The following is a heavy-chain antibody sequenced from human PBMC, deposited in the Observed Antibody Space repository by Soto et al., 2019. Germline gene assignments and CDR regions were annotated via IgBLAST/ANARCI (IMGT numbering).Heavy chain of an antibody. CDR1: GFTLSDHY. CDR3: ARISGTTKTFDY. D-gene: IGHD1-20*01. Sequence: EVQLVESGGGLVQPGGSLRLSCAASGFTLSDHYMDWVRQAPGKGLEWVGRTRNKANSYTTEYAASVKGRFTISRDDSKNSLYLQMNSLKTEDTAVYYCARISGTTKTFDYWGQGTLVTVSS. CDR2: TRNKANSYTT. J-gene: IGHJ4*02. V-gene: IGHV3-72*01.